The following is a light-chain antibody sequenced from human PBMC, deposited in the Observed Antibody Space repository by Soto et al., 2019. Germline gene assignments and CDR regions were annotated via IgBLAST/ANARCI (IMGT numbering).Light chain of an antibody. CDR2: DAS. J-gene: IGKJ3*01. Sequence: EIVLTQSPATLSLSPGERATLSCRASQSVSSYLAWYQQKPGQAPRLLIYDASNRATGIPARFSGSGSGTDFTLTSSSLEPEDFAVYYCQQRSNWPRVTFGPGTKVDIK. CDR1: QSVSSY. CDR3: QQRSNWPRVT. V-gene: IGKV3-11*01.